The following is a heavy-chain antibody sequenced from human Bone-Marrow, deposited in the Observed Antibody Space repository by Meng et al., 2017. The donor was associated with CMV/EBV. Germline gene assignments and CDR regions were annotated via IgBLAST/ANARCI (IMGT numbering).Heavy chain of an antibody. V-gene: IGHV4-30-4*08. D-gene: IGHD7-27*01. CDR3: ASMLTGDPLRDY. Sequence: VQPEESVPGPVKPSQTLSFPCTVSGGSISSGDYYWSWIRQPPGKGLEWIGYIYYSGSTYYNPSLKSRVTISVDTSKNQFSLKLSSVTAADTAVYYCASMLTGDPLRDYWGQGTLVTVSS. CDR2: IYYSGST. CDR1: GGSISSGDYY. J-gene: IGHJ4*02.